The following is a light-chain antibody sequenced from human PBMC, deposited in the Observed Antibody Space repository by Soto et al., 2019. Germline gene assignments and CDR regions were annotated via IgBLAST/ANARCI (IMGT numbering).Light chain of an antibody. CDR1: QSFHTNY. Sequence: EIVLTQSPGTLSLSPGERATLSCRASQSFHTNYLAWYQQRPGQAPRLLIYGASRRASGIPDRFSGSGSGTDFTLTISRLEPEDSAVYFCQKYDSTPGVTFGGGTKVEI. V-gene: IGKV3-20*01. J-gene: IGKJ4*01. CDR2: GAS. CDR3: QKYDSTPGVT.